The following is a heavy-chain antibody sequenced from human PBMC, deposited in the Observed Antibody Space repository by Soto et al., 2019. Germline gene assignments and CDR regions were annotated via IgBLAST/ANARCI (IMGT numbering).Heavy chain of an antibody. D-gene: IGHD3-3*01. CDR1: GYTFTSYG. V-gene: IGHV1-18*01. Sequence: ASVKVSCKASGYTFTSYGISWVRQAPGQGLEWMGWISAYNGNTNYAQKLQGRVTMTTDTSTSTAYMELRSLRSDDTAVYYCAIGNRKADYDFWSGSPLEAPDYWGQGTLVTVSS. CDR3: AIGNRKADYDFWSGSPLEAPDY. CDR2: ISAYNGNT. J-gene: IGHJ4*02.